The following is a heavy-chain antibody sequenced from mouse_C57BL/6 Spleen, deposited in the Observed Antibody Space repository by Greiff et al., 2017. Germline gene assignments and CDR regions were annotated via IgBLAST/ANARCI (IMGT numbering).Heavy chain of an antibody. J-gene: IGHJ4*01. Sequence: VQGVESGPELVKPGASVKISCKASGYAFSSSWLKRVKPRPGKGLEWIGRIYPGDGDTNYNGKFKGKATLTADTSDSTANMQLSSLTSEDSAVYSSARGGIYYGYPYAMDYWGQGTSVTVSS. CDR3: ARGGIYYGYPYAMDY. V-gene: IGHV1-82*01. D-gene: IGHD2-2*01. CDR2: IYPGDGDT. CDR1: GYAFSSSW.